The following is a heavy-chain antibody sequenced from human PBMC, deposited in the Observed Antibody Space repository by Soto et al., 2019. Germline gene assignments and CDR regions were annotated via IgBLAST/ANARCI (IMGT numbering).Heavy chain of an antibody. Sequence: QVQLQESGPGLVKPSQTLSLSCTVSGGSISSGGYYWSWIRQHPGKGLEWIGYIYYSGSTYYNPSLKSRVTISVDTSKNQFSLKLSSVTAADTAVYYCAIQRGYYGSGLYYFDYWGQGTLVTVSS. V-gene: IGHV4-31*03. CDR1: GGSISSGGYY. CDR2: IYYSGST. D-gene: IGHD3-10*01. J-gene: IGHJ4*02. CDR3: AIQRGYYGSGLYYFDY.